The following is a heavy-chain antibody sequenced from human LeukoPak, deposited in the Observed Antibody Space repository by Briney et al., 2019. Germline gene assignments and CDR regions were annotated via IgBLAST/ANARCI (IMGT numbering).Heavy chain of an antibody. CDR3: AKDLYGDTAIDY. Sequence: PGRSLRLSCAASGFTFSNYGMHWVRQAPGKGLEWVAFIRYDGSNKYYADSVKGRFTISRDNSKNTLYLQMNSLRAEDTAVYYCAKDLYGDTAIDYWGQGTLVTVSS. J-gene: IGHJ4*02. CDR2: IRYDGSNK. CDR1: GFTFSNYG. D-gene: IGHD4-17*01. V-gene: IGHV3-30*02.